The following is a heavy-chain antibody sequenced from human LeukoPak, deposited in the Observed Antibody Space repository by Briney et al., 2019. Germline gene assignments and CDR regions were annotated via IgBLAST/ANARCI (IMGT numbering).Heavy chain of an antibody. Sequence: SETLSLTCTVSGGSTSSYYWSWIRQPAGKGLEGIGRIYTSGSTDYNPSLKSRVSMSVDTSKNQFSLKLSSVTAADTAVYYCAREAAANHFDYWGQGTLVTVSS. V-gene: IGHV4-4*07. D-gene: IGHD5-18*01. CDR3: AREAAANHFDY. J-gene: IGHJ4*02. CDR2: IYTSGST. CDR1: GGSTSSYY.